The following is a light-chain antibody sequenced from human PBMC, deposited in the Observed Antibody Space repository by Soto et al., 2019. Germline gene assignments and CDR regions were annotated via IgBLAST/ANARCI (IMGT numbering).Light chain of an antibody. J-gene: IGLJ2*01. Sequence: QSVLTQPPSSSGTPGQRVTISCSGSSANIVSNTVNWYQQLPGTAPKLLIYSNNQRPSGVPDRFSGSKSGTAASLAISWLQSEDEDDYYCSAWDDSLNSLVFGGGTKLTVL. CDR1: SANIVSNT. CDR2: SNN. CDR3: SAWDDSLNSLV. V-gene: IGLV1-44*01.